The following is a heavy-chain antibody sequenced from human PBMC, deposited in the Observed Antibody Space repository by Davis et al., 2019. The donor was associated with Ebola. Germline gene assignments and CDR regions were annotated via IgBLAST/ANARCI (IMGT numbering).Heavy chain of an antibody. Sequence: ASVKVSCKASGYSFTRYDINWVRQAAGQGLEWMGWMNPNSGNTGYAQKFQGRVTMTRNTSISTAYMELSSLRSEDTAVYYCARGGGIVLMVYAPAYYYGMDVWGQGTTVTVSS. CDR2: MNPNSGNT. V-gene: IGHV1-8*01. CDR1: GYSFTRYD. CDR3: ARGGGIVLMVYAPAYYYGMDV. D-gene: IGHD2-8*01. J-gene: IGHJ6*02.